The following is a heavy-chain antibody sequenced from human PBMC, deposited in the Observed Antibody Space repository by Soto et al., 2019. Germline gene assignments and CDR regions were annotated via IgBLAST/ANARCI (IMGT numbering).Heavy chain of an antibody. Sequence: EVQLVESGGGLVQPGGSLRLSCAASGLIFSDYHMDWVRQAPGKGLEWVGRIRRKANSYTTEYAASVKGRFTISRGDSKNSTYLQINRLKTEDTAVYYCAMLGGWSGGSNDMDVWGQGTTVTVSS. J-gene: IGHJ6*02. CDR2: IRRKANSYTT. V-gene: IGHV3-72*01. D-gene: IGHD6-19*01. CDR1: GLIFSDYH. CDR3: AMLGGWSGGSNDMDV.